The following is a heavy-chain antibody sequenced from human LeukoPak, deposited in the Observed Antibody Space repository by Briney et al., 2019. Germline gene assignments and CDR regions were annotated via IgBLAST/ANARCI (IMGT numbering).Heavy chain of an antibody. J-gene: IGHJ4*02. CDR2: SYYSGST. CDR3: ARHAGTMVRGVIGQIDY. Sequence: PSGTLSLTCTVSGGSISSYYWSWIRQPPGRGLEWIGYSYYSGSTNYNPSLKSRVTISVDTSKNHFSLKRSSVTAADTAVYYCARHAGTMVRGVIGQIDYWGQGTLVTVSS. CDR1: GGSISSYY. D-gene: IGHD3-10*01. V-gene: IGHV4-59*08.